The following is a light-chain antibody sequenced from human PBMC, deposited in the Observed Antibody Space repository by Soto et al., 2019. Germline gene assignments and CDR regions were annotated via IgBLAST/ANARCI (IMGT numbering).Light chain of an antibody. CDR2: DAS. CDR3: QQCDQLPLT. V-gene: IGKV1-33*01. J-gene: IGKJ4*01. Sequence: DIQMTQSPSSLSASVGDRVTTTCQASQDISNCLNWYQQKPGKAPKLLIYDASKLETGVPSRFSGSGSATDFTLTISSLQAEDIARYYCQQCDQLPLTFGGGTKVDIK. CDR1: QDISNC.